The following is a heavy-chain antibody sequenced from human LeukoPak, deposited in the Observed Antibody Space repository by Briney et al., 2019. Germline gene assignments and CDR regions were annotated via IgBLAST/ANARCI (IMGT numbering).Heavy chain of an antibody. Sequence: GGSLRLSCAASGFTFSSYWMSWVRQAPGRGLEWVANIKQDGSEKYYVDSVKGRFTISRDNAKNSLYLQMNSLRAEDTAVYYCARITMVRGVIMDYWGQGTLVTVSS. D-gene: IGHD3-10*01. CDR1: GFTFSSYW. CDR3: ARITMVRGVIMDY. CDR2: IKQDGSEK. J-gene: IGHJ4*02. V-gene: IGHV3-7*03.